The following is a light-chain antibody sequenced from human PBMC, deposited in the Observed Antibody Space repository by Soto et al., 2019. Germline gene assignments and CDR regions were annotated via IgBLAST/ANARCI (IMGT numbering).Light chain of an antibody. CDR3: SSYTSSGV. V-gene: IGLV2-14*01. CDR1: GSDVGGYNY. CDR2: EVS. Sequence: QSALTQPASVSGSRGQSITISCTGTGSDVGGYNYVSWYQQHPGKAPKLMIYEVSNRPSGVSNRFSGSKSGNTASLTISGLQAEDEADYYCSSYTSSGVFGGGTKLTVL. J-gene: IGLJ3*02.